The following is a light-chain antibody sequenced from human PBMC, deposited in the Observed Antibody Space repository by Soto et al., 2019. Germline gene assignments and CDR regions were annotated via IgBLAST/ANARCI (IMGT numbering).Light chain of an antibody. Sequence: EIVMTQSPAALSVSPGERVTLSCRASQSISFNLAWYQQKPGQAPRLLIYIASTRAVGIPARFSGSGSGTEFTLTISSLQSEDSAIYYCQQYNNWPSWTFGQGTKVEV. J-gene: IGKJ1*01. CDR1: QSISFN. CDR2: IAS. V-gene: IGKV3-15*01. CDR3: QQYNNWPSWT.